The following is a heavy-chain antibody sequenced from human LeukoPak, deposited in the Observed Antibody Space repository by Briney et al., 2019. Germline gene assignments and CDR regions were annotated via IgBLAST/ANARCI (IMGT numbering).Heavy chain of an antibody. Sequence: GGSLRLSCAASGFSFSSYSMNWVRQAPGKGLEWVSYISHTGSTMSYADSVKGRFTISRDNARNSLYLQMNSLRAEDTAVYYCAKLTPPRYDYVWGSYRYGDAFDIWGQGTMVTVSS. J-gene: IGHJ3*02. CDR3: AKLTPPRYDYVWGSYRYGDAFDI. CDR2: ISHTGSTM. D-gene: IGHD3-16*02. CDR1: GFSFSSYS. V-gene: IGHV3-48*04.